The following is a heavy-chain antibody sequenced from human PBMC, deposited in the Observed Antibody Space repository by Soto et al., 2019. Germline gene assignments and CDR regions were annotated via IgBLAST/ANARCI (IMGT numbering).Heavy chain of an antibody. CDR3: AVGLSGSYYQNGMDV. D-gene: IGHD1-26*01. CDR1: GGPFTSFD. CDR2: IIPIFDTT. J-gene: IGHJ6*02. Sequence: VELVQSGSEVKKPGSSVKVSCKTSGGPFTSFDVNWVRQAPGQGLEWMGAIIPIFDTTNYAQKFQGRVTITADMATTTAYMELGSLRSDDTAVYFCAVGLSGSYYQNGMDVWGLGTTVIVS. V-gene: IGHV1-69*06.